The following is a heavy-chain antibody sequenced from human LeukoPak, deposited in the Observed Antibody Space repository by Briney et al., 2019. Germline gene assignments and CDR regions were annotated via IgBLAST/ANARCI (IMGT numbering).Heavy chain of an antibody. CDR2: IYNGGII. Sequence: SETLSLTCSVSGDSISRYYWSWIRQPAGKGLEWIGRIYNGGIITYNPSLKSRVTMSIDTSNNQFSLRLRFVTAADTAVYYCARDSGTTGEVKFDPWGQGTLVTVSS. D-gene: IGHD3-10*01. J-gene: IGHJ5*02. CDR1: GDSISRYY. V-gene: IGHV4-4*07. CDR3: ARDSGTTGEVKFDP.